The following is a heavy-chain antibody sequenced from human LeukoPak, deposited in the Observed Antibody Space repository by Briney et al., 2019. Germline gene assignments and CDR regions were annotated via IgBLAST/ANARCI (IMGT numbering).Heavy chain of an antibody. D-gene: IGHD1-26*01. CDR1: GYSISSGYY. Sequence: PSETLSLTCAVSGYSISSGYYWGWIRQPPGKGLEWIGSIYHSGSTYYNPSLKSRVIISVDTSKNQFSLKLSSVTAADTAVYYCARDGEQSPGLGDYFDYWGQGTLVTVSS. J-gene: IGHJ4*02. CDR2: IYHSGST. CDR3: ARDGEQSPGLGDYFDY. V-gene: IGHV4-38-2*02.